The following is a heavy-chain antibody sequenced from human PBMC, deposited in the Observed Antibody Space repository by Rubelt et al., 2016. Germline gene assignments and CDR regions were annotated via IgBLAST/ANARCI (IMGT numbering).Heavy chain of an antibody. CDR2: IYSGGIT. Sequence: GFSVSSYYINWVRQAPGKGLEWVSGIYSGGITYYADSVKGKFSISRDNSRNTLYLQMSSLRAEDTAVYYCAKSRAVADPFNYWGQGTLVTVSS. J-gene: IGHJ4*02. D-gene: IGHD6-19*01. V-gene: IGHV3-66*01. CDR3: AKSRAVADPFNY. CDR1: GFSVSSYY.